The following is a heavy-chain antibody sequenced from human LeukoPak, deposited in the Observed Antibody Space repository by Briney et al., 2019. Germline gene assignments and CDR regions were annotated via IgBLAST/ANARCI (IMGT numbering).Heavy chain of an antibody. Sequence: GGSLRLSCAASGFTFSSYSMNWVRQAPGKGLEWVSYISSSSSTIYYADSVKGRFTISRDNAKNSLYLQMNSLRAEDTAVYYCAKVGPLHFGTFDYWGQGTLVTVSS. CDR1: GFTFSSYS. CDR3: AKVGPLHFGTFDY. J-gene: IGHJ4*02. CDR2: ISSSSSTI. V-gene: IGHV3-48*04. D-gene: IGHD1-14*01.